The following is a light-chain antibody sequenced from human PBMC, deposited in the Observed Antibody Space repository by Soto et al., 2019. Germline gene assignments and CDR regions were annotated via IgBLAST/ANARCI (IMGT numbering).Light chain of an antibody. CDR1: SSDVGGYKY. J-gene: IGLJ3*02. CDR3: SSYTSSNTLV. V-gene: IGLV2-14*01. CDR2: EVG. Sequence: QYALTQPASVSGSPGQSITISCTGTSSDVGGYKYVSWYQQHPGKAPKLMIYEVGNRPSGVSQRFSGYKSGNTASLTIFGLQAEDEADYYCSSYTSSNTLVFGGGTKLTVL.